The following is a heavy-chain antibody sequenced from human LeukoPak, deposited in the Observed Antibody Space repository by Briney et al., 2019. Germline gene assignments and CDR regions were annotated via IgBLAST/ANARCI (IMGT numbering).Heavy chain of an antibody. V-gene: IGHV3-15*01. CDR2: IKSKTDGGTT. Sequence: GGSLRLSCAASGFTFSNAWMSWVRQAPGKGLEWVGRIKSKTDGGTTDYAAPVKGRFTISRDDSKNTLYLQMNSLKTEDTAVYYCTTYRMSTEELDYWGQGTLVTVSS. D-gene: IGHD2-21*02. J-gene: IGHJ4*02. CDR3: TTYRMSTEELDY. CDR1: GFTFSNAW.